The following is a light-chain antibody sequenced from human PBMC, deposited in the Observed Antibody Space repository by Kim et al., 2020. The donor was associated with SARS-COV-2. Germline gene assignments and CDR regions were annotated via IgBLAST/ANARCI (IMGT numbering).Light chain of an antibody. CDR1: QGIGSW. CDR2: KAS. Sequence: ASVGVGVTVTGRASQGIGSWLAWYQQKPGKAPKLLIDKASNLEIGVPSRFCGSRSGTEFTLTISSLHPDDFATYYCQQYNSYWRTFGRGTKVEIK. J-gene: IGKJ1*01. CDR3: QQYNSYWRT. V-gene: IGKV1-5*03.